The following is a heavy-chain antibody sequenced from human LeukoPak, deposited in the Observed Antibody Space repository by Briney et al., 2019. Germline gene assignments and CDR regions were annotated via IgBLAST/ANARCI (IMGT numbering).Heavy chain of an antibody. D-gene: IGHD5-24*01. V-gene: IGHV4-59*01. CDR1: GGSISSYY. CDR2: IYYSGST. J-gene: IGHJ4*02. CDR3: ARTRDGYNSYYFDY. Sequence: SETLSLTCTVYGGSISSYYWSWIREPPGKGLEWIGYIYYSGSTNYNPSLKSRVTISVDTSKNQFSLKLSSVTAADTAVYYCARTRDGYNSYYFDYWGQGTLVTVSS.